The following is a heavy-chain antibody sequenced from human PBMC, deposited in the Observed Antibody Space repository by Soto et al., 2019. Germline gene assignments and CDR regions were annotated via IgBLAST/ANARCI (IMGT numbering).Heavy chain of an antibody. CDR1: GFTFSDYY. V-gene: IGHV3-11*06. CDR2: ISSSSSYT. Sequence: PGGSLRLSCAASGFTFSDYYMSWIRQAPGKGLEWVSYISSSSSYTNYADSVKGRFTISRDNAKNSLYLQMNSLRAEDTAVYYCARVFLNIAVAGKNWFDPWGQGTLVTVSS. D-gene: IGHD6-19*01. CDR3: ARVFLNIAVAGKNWFDP. J-gene: IGHJ5*02.